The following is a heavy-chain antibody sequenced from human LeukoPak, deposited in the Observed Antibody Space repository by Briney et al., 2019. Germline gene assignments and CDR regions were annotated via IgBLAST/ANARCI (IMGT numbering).Heavy chain of an antibody. V-gene: IGHV3-48*03. J-gene: IGHJ3*02. CDR1: GFTFSSYE. CDR3: ARGGDEPLDAFDI. D-gene: IGHD1-14*01. CDR2: ISSSGSTI. Sequence: GGSLRLSCAASGFTFSSYEMNWVRQARGKGLEWVSYISSSGSTIYYADSVKGRFTISRDNAKNSLYLQMNSLRAEDTAVYYCARGGDEPLDAFDIWGQGTMVTVSS.